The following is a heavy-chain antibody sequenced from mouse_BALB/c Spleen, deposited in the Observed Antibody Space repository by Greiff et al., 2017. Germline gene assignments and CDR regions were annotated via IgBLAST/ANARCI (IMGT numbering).Heavy chain of an antibody. CDR3: TREQVRRDYAMDY. CDR1: GYTFTDYE. Sequence: QVQLQQSGAELVRPGASVTLSCKASGYTFTDYEMHWVKQTPVHGLEWIGAIDPETGGTAYNQKFKGKATLTADKSSSTAYMELRSLTSEDSAVYYCTREQVRRDYAMDYWGQGTSVTVSS. V-gene: IGHV1-15*01. CDR2: IDPETGGT. J-gene: IGHJ4*01. D-gene: IGHD2-14*01.